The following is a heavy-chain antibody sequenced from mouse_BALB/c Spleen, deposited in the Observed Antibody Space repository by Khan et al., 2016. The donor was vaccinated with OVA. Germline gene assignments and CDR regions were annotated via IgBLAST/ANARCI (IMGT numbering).Heavy chain of an antibody. J-gene: IGHJ3*01. Sequence: DVQLVESGGDLVKPGGSLKLSCAASGFTFSTYGMSWVRQTPDRRLEWVANVSNGGSYTYYQDSVKGRFTISRDNAKNTLYLQMNSLKSDDTAIFYGTRLAYDYDSVGFAYWGQGTLVTVSA. D-gene: IGHD2-4*01. CDR1: GFTFSTYG. V-gene: IGHV5-6*01. CDR3: TRLAYDYDSVGFAY. CDR2: VSNGGSYT.